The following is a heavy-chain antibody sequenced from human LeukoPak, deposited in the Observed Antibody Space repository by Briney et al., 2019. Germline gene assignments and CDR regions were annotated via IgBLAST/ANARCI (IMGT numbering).Heavy chain of an antibody. CDR3: ARDGPLPYSSPNDAFDI. CDR1: GFTFISYE. CDR2: ISSTGSVI. D-gene: IGHD6-13*01. Sequence: PGGSLRLSCAASGFTFISYEMNWVRQAPGRGLEWVSYISSTGSVIFYADSVKGRFTISRDNAKNSLYLQMNSLRAEDTAIYYCARDGPLPYSSPNDAFDIWGQGTMVTVSS. J-gene: IGHJ3*02. V-gene: IGHV3-48*03.